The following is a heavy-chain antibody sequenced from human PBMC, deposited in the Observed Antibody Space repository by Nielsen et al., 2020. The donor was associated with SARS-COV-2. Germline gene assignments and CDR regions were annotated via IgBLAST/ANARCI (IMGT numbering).Heavy chain of an antibody. CDR3: ARDPGYSNHTYNWFDA. J-gene: IGHJ5*02. CDR1: GDSISTYY. CDR2: IYYVYRSVTT. Sequence: ESLKISCSVSGDSISTYYWNWIRQTPGKGLEWIGSIYYVYRSVTTNYNPSLKSRATISLDTSQSQISLKLTSVTAADTAVYFCARDPGYSNHTYNWFDAWGQGILVTVSS. V-gene: IGHV4-59*01. D-gene: IGHD5-18*01.